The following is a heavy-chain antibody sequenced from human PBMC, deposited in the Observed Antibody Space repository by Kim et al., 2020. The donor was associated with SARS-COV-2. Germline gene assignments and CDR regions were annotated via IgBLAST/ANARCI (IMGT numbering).Heavy chain of an antibody. CDR1: GGSISSSNW. J-gene: IGHJ4*02. Sequence: SETLSLTCAVSGGSISSSNWWSWVRQPPGKGLEWIGEIYHSGSTNYNPSLKSRVTISVDKSKNQFSLKLSSVTAADTAVYYCASRQWELLRSPAGLPFDYWGQGTLVTVSS. CDR3: ASRQWELLRSPAGLPFDY. CDR2: IYHSGST. D-gene: IGHD1-26*01. V-gene: IGHV4-4*02.